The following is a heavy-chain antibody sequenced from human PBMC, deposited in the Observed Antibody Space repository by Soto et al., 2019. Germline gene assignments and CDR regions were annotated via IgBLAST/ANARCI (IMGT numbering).Heavy chain of an antibody. J-gene: IGHJ6*02. V-gene: IGHV3-33*01. CDR3: ARDRDGGWFHMDV. Sequence: QVQLVESGGGAVQPGRSLRLSCVGSGFPFWHYGMHWVRQAPGKGLEWVAVIWSDGKKESYADFGKGRFAISRDNFKDTLYLQMNSLRAEDTAVYYCARDRDGGWFHMDVWGQGTTVTVSS. CDR1: GFPFWHYG. CDR2: IWSDGKKE. D-gene: IGHD6-19*01.